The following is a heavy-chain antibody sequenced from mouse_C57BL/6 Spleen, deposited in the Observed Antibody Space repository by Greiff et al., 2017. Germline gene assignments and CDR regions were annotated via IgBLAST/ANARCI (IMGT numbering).Heavy chain of an antibody. CDR2: IDPSDSYT. J-gene: IGHJ3*01. CDR3: ARKGVSYYGFAY. D-gene: IGHD1-1*01. V-gene: IGHV1-59*01. CDR1: GYTFTSYW. Sequence: QVQLQQPGAELVRPGTSVKLSCKASGYTFTSYWMHWVKQRPGQGLEWIGVIDPSDSYTNYNQKFKGKATLTVDTSASTAYMQLSSLTSEDSAVYYCARKGVSYYGFAYWGQGTLVTVSA.